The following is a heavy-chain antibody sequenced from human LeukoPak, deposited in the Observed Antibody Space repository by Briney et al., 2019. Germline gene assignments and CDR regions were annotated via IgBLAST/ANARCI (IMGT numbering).Heavy chain of an antibody. Sequence: GGSLRLSCAASGFTFSSYGMHWVRQAPGKGLEWVAVISYDGSNKYYADSVKGRFTISRDNSKNSLYLQMNSLRADDTAMYYCARAVRAGGDYWGQGTLVTVSS. CDR3: ARAVRAGGDY. CDR2: ISYDGSNK. D-gene: IGHD3-22*01. V-gene: IGHV3-30*03. CDR1: GFTFSSYG. J-gene: IGHJ4*02.